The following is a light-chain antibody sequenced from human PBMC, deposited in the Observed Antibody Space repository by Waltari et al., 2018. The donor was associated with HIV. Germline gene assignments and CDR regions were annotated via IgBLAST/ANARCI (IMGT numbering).Light chain of an antibody. CDR2: EVN. CDR1: SSDLGGYNY. CDR3: SSYAGSNNYV. Sequence: QSALTQPPSASGSPGQSVTISCTGTSSDLGGYNYVSWYQQHPGKAPKLMIYEVNERPSGVPDRFSGKSGNTASLTVSGLQAEDEADYYCSSYAGSNNYVFGTGTKVTVL. J-gene: IGLJ1*01. V-gene: IGLV2-8*01.